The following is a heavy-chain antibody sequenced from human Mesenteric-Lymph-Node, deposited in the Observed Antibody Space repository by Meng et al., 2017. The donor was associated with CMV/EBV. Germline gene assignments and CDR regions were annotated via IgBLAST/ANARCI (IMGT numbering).Heavy chain of an antibody. D-gene: IGHD1-7*01. Sequence: SETLSLTCTVSGGSISSVDYYWSWIRQPPGKGLEWIGYIYYSGSTYYNPSLKSRVTISVDTSKNQISLKLSSVTAVDTAVYYCARAPGSTNAMDVWGQGTPVTVSS. J-gene: IGHJ6*02. CDR1: GGSISSVDYY. CDR2: IYYSGST. V-gene: IGHV4-30-4*08. CDR3: ARAPGSTNAMDV.